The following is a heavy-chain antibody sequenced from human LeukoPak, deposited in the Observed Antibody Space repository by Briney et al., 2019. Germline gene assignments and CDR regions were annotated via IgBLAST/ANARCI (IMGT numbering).Heavy chain of an antibody. V-gene: IGHV3-30-3*01. CDR1: GFTFSSYA. J-gene: IGHJ3*02. D-gene: IGHD6-19*01. CDR2: ISYDGSNK. CDR3: ARGGWSPRPHDAFDI. Sequence: GRSLRLSCAASGFTFSSYAMHWVRQAPGKGLEWVAFISYDGSNKYYADSVKGRFTISRDNSKNTLYLQMNSLRAEDTAVYYCARGGWSPRPHDAFDIWGQGTMVTVSS.